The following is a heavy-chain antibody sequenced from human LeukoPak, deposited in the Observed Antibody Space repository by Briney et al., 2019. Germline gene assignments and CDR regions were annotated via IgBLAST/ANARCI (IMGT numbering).Heavy chain of an antibody. D-gene: IGHD5-12*01. CDR2: IYYSGST. Sequence: SETLSLTCTVSGGSISPYYGSWIRQPPGKGLEWIAYIYYSGSTNYNPSLKSRVTISVDTSKNQFSLKLSSVTAADTALYYCARDSPWLDVWGQGTTVTVSS. V-gene: IGHV4-59*01. J-gene: IGHJ6*02. CDR3: ARDSPWLDV. CDR1: GGSISPYY.